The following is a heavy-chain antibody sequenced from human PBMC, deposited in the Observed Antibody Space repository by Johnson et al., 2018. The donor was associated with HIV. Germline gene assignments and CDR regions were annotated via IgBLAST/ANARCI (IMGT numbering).Heavy chain of an antibody. J-gene: IGHJ3*02. V-gene: IGHV3-66*01. D-gene: IGHD3-10*01. CDR3: ASTGSGSDDAFDI. Sequence: EVQLVESGGGLVQPGGSLRLSCAASGFTVSTNYMTWVRQAPGKGLECVSLIYGDGNTYYADSVKGRFTISRDISKNTLYLQMTSLRTEETAVYYCASTGSGSDDAFDIWGQGKMVTISS. CDR1: GFTVSTNY. CDR2: IYGDGNT.